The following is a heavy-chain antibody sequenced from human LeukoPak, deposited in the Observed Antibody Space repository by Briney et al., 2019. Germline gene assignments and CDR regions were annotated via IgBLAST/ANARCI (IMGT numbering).Heavy chain of an antibody. CDR3: AKYTSGYDLDY. CDR1: GGSFSGYY. CDR2: INHSGST. J-gene: IGHJ4*02. Sequence: SETLSLTCAVYGGSFSGYYWSWIRQPPGKGLEWIGEINHSGSTNYNPSLKSRVTISVDTSKNQFSLKLSSVTAADTAVYYCAKYTSGYDLDYWGQGTLVIVSS. V-gene: IGHV4-34*01. D-gene: IGHD5-12*01.